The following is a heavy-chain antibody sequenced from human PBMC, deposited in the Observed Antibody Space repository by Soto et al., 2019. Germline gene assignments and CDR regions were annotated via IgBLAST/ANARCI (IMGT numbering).Heavy chain of an antibody. V-gene: IGHV1-69*05. Sequence: SVKVSCKASGGTFSSSAISWVRQARGQGLEWMGGIIVGFGTANYAQKFQGRVTITTDESTSTAYMELSSLRSEDTAVYYCAQGGKATLLDGYGNWGQRT. J-gene: IGHJ4*03. CDR3: AQGGKATLLDGYGN. CDR1: GGTFSSSA. D-gene: IGHD2-15*01. CDR2: IIVGFGTA.